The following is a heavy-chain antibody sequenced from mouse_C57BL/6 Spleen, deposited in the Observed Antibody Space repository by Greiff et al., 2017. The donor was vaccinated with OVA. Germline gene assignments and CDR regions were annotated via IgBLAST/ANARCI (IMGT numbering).Heavy chain of an antibody. D-gene: IGHD2-4*01. J-gene: IGHJ4*01. Sequence: VKLVESGPGLVQPSQSLSITCTVSGFSLTSYGVHWVRQSPGKGLEWLGVIWSGGSTDYNAAFISRLSISKDNSKSQVFIKMNSLQADDTAIYYCASSMITTRYYAMDYWGQGTSVTVSS. CDR3: ASSMITTRYYAMDY. CDR2: IWSGGST. V-gene: IGHV2-2*01. CDR1: GFSLTSYG.